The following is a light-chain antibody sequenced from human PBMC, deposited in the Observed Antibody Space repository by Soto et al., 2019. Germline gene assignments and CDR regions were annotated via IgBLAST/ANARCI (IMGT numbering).Light chain of an antibody. V-gene: IGLV2-23*01. CDR1: SSDVGSYNL. CDR2: EGS. Sequence: QSALTQPASVSGSPGQSITISCTGTSSDVGSYNLVSWYQQHPGKAPKLMICEGSKRPSGVSNRFSGSKSGKTASLTISGLQAEDEADDYCCSYAGSSTSVIFGGGTKVTVL. CDR3: CSYAGSSTSVI. J-gene: IGLJ2*01.